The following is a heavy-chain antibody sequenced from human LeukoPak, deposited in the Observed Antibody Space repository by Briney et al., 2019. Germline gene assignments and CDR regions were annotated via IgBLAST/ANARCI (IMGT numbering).Heavy chain of an antibody. V-gene: IGHV3-7*04. J-gene: IGHJ5*02. CDR3: ARGGFRFFAH. CDR2: INQDGTEK. CDR1: GFTFSSYW. Sequence: GGSLRLSCAASGFTFSSYWMNWVRQAPGKGLEWVANINQDGTEKYYVDSVKGRFTISRDNPKNSLYLQMNGLRAEDTAVYYCARGGFRFFAHWGQGTLVTVSS. D-gene: IGHD3-22*01.